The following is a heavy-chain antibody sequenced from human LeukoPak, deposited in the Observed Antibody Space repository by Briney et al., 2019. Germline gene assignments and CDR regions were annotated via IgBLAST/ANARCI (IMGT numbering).Heavy chain of an antibody. CDR2: IIPIFDTA. J-gene: IGHJ4*02. V-gene: IGHV1-69*13. CDR3: ARGIHQRSGSCYPY. Sequence: SVKVSCKASGGTFSSYAISWVRQAPGQGLEWMGGIIPIFDTANYAQKFQGRVTITADESTSTAYMELSSLRSEDTAVYYCARGIHQRSGSCYPYWGQGTLVTVSS. D-gene: IGHD2-15*01. CDR1: GGTFSSYA.